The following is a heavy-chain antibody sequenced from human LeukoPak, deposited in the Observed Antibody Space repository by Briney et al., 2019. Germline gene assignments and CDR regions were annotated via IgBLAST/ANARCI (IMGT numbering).Heavy chain of an antibody. CDR1: GFIFSSYG. CDR2: ISYDGSNK. V-gene: IGHV3-30*19. J-gene: IGHJ4*02. CDR3: ARTSY. Sequence: GGSLRLSCAASGFIFSSYGMHWVRQAPGKGLEWVAVISYDGSNKYYADSVKGRFTISRDNSKNTLYLQMNSLRAEDTAVYYCARTSYWGQGTLVTVSS.